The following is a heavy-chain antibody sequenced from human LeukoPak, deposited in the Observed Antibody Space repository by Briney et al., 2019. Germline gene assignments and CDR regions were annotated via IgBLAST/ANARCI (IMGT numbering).Heavy chain of an antibody. D-gene: IGHD6-19*01. CDR1: GFTYSNYW. J-gene: IGHJ3*02. V-gene: IGHV3-7*01. CDR3: VRGPSSAWYEDSFDI. CDR2: IKQAGSET. Sequence: GGSLRLSCAASGFTYSNYWMTWVRQAPGKGLEGVANIKQAGSETYYVGSVKGRFTISRDNAKNSFYQQMNSLRAEDTDFYYCVRGPSSAWYEDSFDIWGQGT.